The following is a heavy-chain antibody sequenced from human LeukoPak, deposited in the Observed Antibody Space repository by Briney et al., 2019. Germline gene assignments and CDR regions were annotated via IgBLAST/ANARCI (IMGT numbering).Heavy chain of an antibody. Sequence: ASVKVSCKVSGYTLTELPMHWVRQAPGKGLEWMGWISAHNGNTNYAQKLQGRVTMTTDTSTSTAYMELRSLRSDDTAVYYCARVRGPNIVVVVAAYYFDYWGQGTLVTVSS. CDR3: ARVRGPNIVVVVAAYYFDY. CDR1: GYTLTELP. CDR2: ISAHNGNT. V-gene: IGHV1-18*01. D-gene: IGHD2-15*01. J-gene: IGHJ4*02.